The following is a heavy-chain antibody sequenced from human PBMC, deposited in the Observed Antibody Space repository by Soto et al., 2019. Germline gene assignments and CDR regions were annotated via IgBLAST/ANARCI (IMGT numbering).Heavy chain of an antibody. CDR1: GLSLNNYA. CDR3: SDWRAGGPVNLDH. V-gene: IGHV3-23*01. CDR2: IDVLDGA. D-gene: IGHD2-15*01. Sequence: GGSLRLSCVVSGLSLNNYAIAWVRHAPGKGLEFVSTIDVLDGAWYSDSVRGRLAISRDVSRNTVYLQMSSLRVEDTAIYFCSDWRAGGPVNLDHWGPGTRVTVSS. J-gene: IGHJ4*02.